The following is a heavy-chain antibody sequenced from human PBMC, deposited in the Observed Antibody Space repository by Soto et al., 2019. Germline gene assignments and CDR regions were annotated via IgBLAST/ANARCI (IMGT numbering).Heavy chain of an antibody. J-gene: IGHJ6*03. V-gene: IGHV3-53*01. D-gene: IGHD3-16*02. CDR2: IYSDGRT. CDR1: EFTVSSNY. CDR3: ARDLRLGELSFAYRDV. Sequence: LRLSCAASEFTVSSNYMIWVRQAPEKGLEWVSVIYSDGRTYYADSVKGRFTISRDNSKDTLYLQMNSLRAEDTAVYYCARDLRLGELSFAYRDVWGQGTTVTVSS.